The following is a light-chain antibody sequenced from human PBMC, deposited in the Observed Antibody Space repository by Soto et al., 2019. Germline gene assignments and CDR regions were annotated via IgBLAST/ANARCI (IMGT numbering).Light chain of an antibody. CDR1: QSVSSN. CDR2: RAS. V-gene: IGKV3-15*01. CDR3: QQYNDWPTIT. Sequence: EIVMTQSPATLSVSPGERATLSCRASQSVSSNLAWYQHKPGQAPRFLIYRASTRATGVPARFSGSGSGTEFTLTISSLQSEDFAVYYCQQYNDWPTITFGQGTRLEMK. J-gene: IGKJ5*01.